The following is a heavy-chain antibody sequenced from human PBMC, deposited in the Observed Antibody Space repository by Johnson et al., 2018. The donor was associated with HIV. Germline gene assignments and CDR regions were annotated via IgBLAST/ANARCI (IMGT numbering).Heavy chain of an antibody. CDR3: ARDAPNFFDSSGVRDDAFDI. V-gene: IGHV3-66*01. Sequence: VQLVESGGGLVQPGGYLRLSCAASGFTVSGNYMNWVRQAPGKGLEWVSVIYSDGNTYYADSVQGRFTLSRDNSQNTLYLQMNSLRAEDTAVYFCARDAPNFFDSSGVRDDAFDIWGPGTMVTVSS. CDR2: IYSDGNT. CDR1: GFTVSGNY. D-gene: IGHD3-22*01. J-gene: IGHJ3*02.